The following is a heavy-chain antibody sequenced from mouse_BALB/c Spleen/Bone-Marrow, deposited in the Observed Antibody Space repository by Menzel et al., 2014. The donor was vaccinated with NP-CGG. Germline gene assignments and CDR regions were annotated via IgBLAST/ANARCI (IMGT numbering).Heavy chain of an antibody. Sequence: EVKLMESGAELVKPGASVKLSCTASGFNIKDTYMHWVKQRPEQGLEWIGRIDPANVNTKYDPKFQGKATITADTSSNTAYLQLSSLTSEDTAVYYCASYVYGYYFDYWGQGTTLTGSS. CDR3: ASYVYGYYFDY. CDR2: IDPANVNT. V-gene: IGHV14-3*02. CDR1: GFNIKDTY. D-gene: IGHD1-1*01. J-gene: IGHJ2*01.